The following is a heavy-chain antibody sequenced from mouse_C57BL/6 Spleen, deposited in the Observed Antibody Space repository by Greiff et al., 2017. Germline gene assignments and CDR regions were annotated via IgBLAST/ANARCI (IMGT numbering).Heavy chain of an antibody. J-gene: IGHJ3*01. V-gene: IGHV1-52*01. CDR2: IDPSDSET. Sequence: QVQLQQSGAELVRPGSSVKLSCKASGYTFTSYWMHWVKQRPIQGLEWIGNIDPSDSETHYNQKFKDKATLTVDKSSSTAYMQLSSLTSEDSAVYYCARSTAQAPLAYWGQGTLVTVSA. D-gene: IGHD3-2*02. CDR3: ARSTAQAPLAY. CDR1: GYTFTSYW.